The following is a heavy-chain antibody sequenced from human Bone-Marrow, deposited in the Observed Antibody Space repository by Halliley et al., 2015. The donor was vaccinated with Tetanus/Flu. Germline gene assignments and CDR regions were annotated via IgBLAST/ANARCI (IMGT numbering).Heavy chain of an antibody. V-gene: IGHV3-30*19. CDR2: ISYDGSEK. J-gene: IGHJ4*02. CDR1: GFTFSSYA. CDR3: AKDLQVTLDY. Sequence: SGFTFSSYAMHWVRQAPGKGPEWVAVISYDGSEKYHADSVRGRFTISRDNSKNTLYLQMNSLRGGDTAIYYCAKDLQVTLDYWGQGALVTVSS. D-gene: IGHD2-21*02.